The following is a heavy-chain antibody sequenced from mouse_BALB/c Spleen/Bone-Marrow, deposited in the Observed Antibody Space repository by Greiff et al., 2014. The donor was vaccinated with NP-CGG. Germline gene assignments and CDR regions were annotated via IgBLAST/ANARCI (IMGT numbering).Heavy chain of an antibody. Sequence: DLVKPGASVKLSFTSYWINWIKQRPGQGLEWIGRIAPGSGSTYYNEMFKGKATLTVDTSSSTAYIQLSSLSSEDSAVYFCARFPIYYGNYGAMDYWGQGTSVTVSS. CDR1: TSYW. D-gene: IGHD2-1*01. CDR3: ARFPIYYGNYGAMDY. V-gene: IGHV1S41*01. J-gene: IGHJ4*01. CDR2: IAPGSGST.